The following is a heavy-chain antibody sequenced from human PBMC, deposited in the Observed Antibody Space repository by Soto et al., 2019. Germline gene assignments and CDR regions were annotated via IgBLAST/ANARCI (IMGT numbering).Heavy chain of an antibody. CDR2: IYYSGST. V-gene: IGHV4-31*03. CDR3: ARVNYYGSGSYLDRASEKYYLDY. Sequence: PSETLSLTCTVSGGSISSGGYYWSWIRQHPGKGLEWIGYIYYSGSTYYNPSLKSRVTISVDTSKNQFSLKLSSVTAADTAVYYCARVNYYGSGSYLDRASEKYYLDYWGQGTLVTVSS. CDR1: GGSISSGGYY. D-gene: IGHD3-10*01. J-gene: IGHJ4*02.